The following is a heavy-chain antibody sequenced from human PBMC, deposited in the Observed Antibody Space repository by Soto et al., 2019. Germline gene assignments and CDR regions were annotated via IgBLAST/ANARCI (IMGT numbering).Heavy chain of an antibody. Sequence: QVQLVESGGGVVQPGRSLRLSCAASGFTFSSYGMHWVRQAPGKGLEWVAVISYDGSNKYYADSVKGRFTISRDNSKNTLYPQMNSLRAGDTAVYYCAKEGGYYGSGSYSVGENYYGMDVWGQGTTVTVSS. CDR3: AKEGGYYGSGSYSVGENYYGMDV. CDR1: GFTFSSYG. D-gene: IGHD3-10*01. J-gene: IGHJ6*02. CDR2: ISYDGSNK. V-gene: IGHV3-30*18.